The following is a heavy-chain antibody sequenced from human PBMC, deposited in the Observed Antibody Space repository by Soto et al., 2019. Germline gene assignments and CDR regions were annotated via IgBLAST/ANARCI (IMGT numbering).Heavy chain of an antibody. CDR3: ARDPGGATGFDP. J-gene: IGHJ5*02. CDR1: GYTFTSYD. V-gene: IGHV1-18*01. CDR2: ISPYNGNT. Sequence: ASVKVSCKASGYTFTSYDINWVRQAPGQGLEWMGWISPYNGNTDYAHKLQGRVTMTTDTSTSTAYLELRPLRSDDTAIYYCARDPGGATGFDPWGQGTLVTVSS. D-gene: IGHD1-1*01.